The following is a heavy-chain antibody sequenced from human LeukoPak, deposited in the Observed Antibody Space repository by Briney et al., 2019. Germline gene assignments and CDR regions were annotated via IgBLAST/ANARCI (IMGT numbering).Heavy chain of an antibody. Sequence: PGGSLRLSCAASGFTFSTYAMSWVRQAPGKGLDWVSALSESGDKTYYADSVRGRFTISRDNSKNTLYLQMNSLRAEDTALYYCAKGGLWSSGWSLFDYWGQGTLVTVSS. CDR3: AKGGLWSSGWSLFDY. J-gene: IGHJ4*02. V-gene: IGHV3-23*01. CDR2: LSESGDKT. D-gene: IGHD6-19*01. CDR1: GFTFSTYA.